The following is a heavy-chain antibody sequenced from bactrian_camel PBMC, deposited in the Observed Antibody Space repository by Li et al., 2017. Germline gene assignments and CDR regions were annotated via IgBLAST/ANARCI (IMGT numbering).Heavy chain of an antibody. CDR1: GDTYS. CDR2: INTQLGTT. CDR3: VRDLPGWVGPTY. D-gene: IGHD5*01. Sequence: VQLVESGGGSVQTGGTLRLSCAASGDTYSMTWFRQAPGKKREGVASINTQLGTTYYADPVKGRFTVSRDNAKNTVYLQMNSLEPEDTAVYYCVRDLPGWVGPTYWGQGTQVTVS. J-gene: IGHJ4*01. V-gene: IGHV3S40*01.